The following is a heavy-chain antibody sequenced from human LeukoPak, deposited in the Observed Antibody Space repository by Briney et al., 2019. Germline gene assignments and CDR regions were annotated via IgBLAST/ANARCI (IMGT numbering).Heavy chain of an antibody. CDR2: IRYDGSNK. CDR1: GFTFSSYG. J-gene: IGHJ6*03. Sequence: PGGSLRLSCAASGFTFSSYGMHWVRQAPGKGLEWVAFIRYDGSNKYYADSVKGRFTISRDNSENTVYLQMNTLSAEDTAVYYCARALYGTTSFYYMDVWGKGTTVTVSS. D-gene: IGHD1-1*01. CDR3: ARALYGTTSFYYMDV. V-gene: IGHV3-30*02.